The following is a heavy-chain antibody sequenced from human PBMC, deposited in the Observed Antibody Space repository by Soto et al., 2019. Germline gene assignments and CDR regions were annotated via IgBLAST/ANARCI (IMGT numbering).Heavy chain of an antibody. D-gene: IGHD3-10*01. V-gene: IGHV1-2*02. CDR2: INPNSGGT. CDR1: GYTFTGHY. Sequence: ASVKVSCKASGYTFTGHYMHWVRQAPGQGLEWMGWINPNSGGTNYAQNFQGRVTMTRDTSISTAYMELSRLRSDDTAVYYCAGSIEEGPHGVVTNNWFGSRLENNWFDPWGQGTLVTVSS. CDR3: AGSIEEGPHGVVTNNWFGSRLENNWFDP. J-gene: IGHJ5*02.